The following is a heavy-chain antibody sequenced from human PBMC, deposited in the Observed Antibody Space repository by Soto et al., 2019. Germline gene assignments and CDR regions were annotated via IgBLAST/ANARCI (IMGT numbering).Heavy chain of an antibody. D-gene: IGHD4-4*01. CDR3: ARGADYSHGFDP. Sequence: GGSLRLSCAESGFTFSTYGIHWVRQAPGKGLEWVAVTWYDGSNEYYADTVKGRFTISRDSSKNTVYLQMNSLRAEDTAVYYCARGADYSHGFDPWGQGTLVTVSS. J-gene: IGHJ5*02. CDR2: TWYDGSNE. V-gene: IGHV3-33*01. CDR1: GFTFSTYG.